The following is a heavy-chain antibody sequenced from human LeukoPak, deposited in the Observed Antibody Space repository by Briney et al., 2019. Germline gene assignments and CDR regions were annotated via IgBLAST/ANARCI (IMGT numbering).Heavy chain of an antibody. J-gene: IGHJ4*02. Sequence: SVKVSCKASGGTFISYAISWVRQAPGQGLEWLGGIIPIFGTANYAQKFQGRVTITADESTRTAYMELSRLRSEDTAVYSCAGTTYYYDSSGYFDYWGQGTLVTVSS. CDR3: AGTTYYYDSSGYFDY. D-gene: IGHD3-22*01. CDR2: IIPIFGTA. CDR1: GGTFISYA. V-gene: IGHV1-69*13.